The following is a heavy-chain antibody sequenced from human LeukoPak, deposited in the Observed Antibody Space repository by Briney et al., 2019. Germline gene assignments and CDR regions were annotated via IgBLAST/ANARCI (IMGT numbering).Heavy chain of an antibody. J-gene: IGHJ4*02. Sequence: GGSLRLSCGASGFTFSTYAMSWVRQAPGKGLEWVSIISGNSVFSYYADSVRGRFTISRDNSQNTLYLQMYDLRAEDTAVYYCAKHPLGGNLDYWGQGTLVTVSS. CDR1: GFTFSTYA. D-gene: IGHD2-15*01. CDR2: ISGNSVFS. CDR3: AKHPLGGNLDY. V-gene: IGHV3-23*01.